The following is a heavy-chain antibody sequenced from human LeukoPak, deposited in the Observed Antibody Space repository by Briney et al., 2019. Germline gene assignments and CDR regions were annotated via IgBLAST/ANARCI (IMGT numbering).Heavy chain of an antibody. V-gene: IGHV3-74*01. J-gene: IGHJ4*02. D-gene: IGHD6-13*01. CDR2: IKTDGSST. CDR1: RLTFSGYW. CDR3: ARDGPAADWDLDY. Sequence: PRGAPRLSRAPPRLTFSGYWMRLAPEVPGEKLMWLSQIKTDGSSTIYADSVEGRFTVSRDNAKNTLYLQIHSLRVEDTAIYYCARDGPAADWDLDYWGQGTLVTVSA.